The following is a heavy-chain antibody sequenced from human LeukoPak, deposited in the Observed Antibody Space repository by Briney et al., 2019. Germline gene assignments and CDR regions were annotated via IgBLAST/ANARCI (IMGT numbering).Heavy chain of an antibody. D-gene: IGHD2-21*02. CDR3: ARHVPGYCGGDCYFQH. Sequence: SKTLSLTCTVSGGSISSYYWSWIRQPPGKGLEWIGYIYYSGSTNYNPSLKSRVTISVDTSKNQFSLKLSSVTAADTAVYYCARHVPGYCGGDCYFQHWGQGTLVTVSS. CDR1: GGSISSYY. J-gene: IGHJ1*01. CDR2: IYYSGST. V-gene: IGHV4-59*08.